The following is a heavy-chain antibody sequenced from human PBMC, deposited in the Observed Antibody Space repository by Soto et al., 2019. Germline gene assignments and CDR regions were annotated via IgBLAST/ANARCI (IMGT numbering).Heavy chain of an antibody. CDR2: ISAYNGNI. CDR1: GYTFTSYG. Sequence: QVQLVQSGAEVKKPGASVKVSCKASGYTFTSYGISWVRQAPGQGLEWMGWISAYNGNINYAQKLQGRVTMTTDPSTSTAYMELRSVRSDDTAVYYCAREPGVVVPAAIPLDVWGQGTTVTVSS. D-gene: IGHD2-2*01. V-gene: IGHV1-18*01. CDR3: AREPGVVVPAAIPLDV. J-gene: IGHJ6*02.